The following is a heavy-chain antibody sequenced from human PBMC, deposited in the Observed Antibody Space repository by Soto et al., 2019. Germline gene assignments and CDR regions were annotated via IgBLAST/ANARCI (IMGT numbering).Heavy chain of an antibody. CDR1: GFTFSSYS. CDR3: ARDGIAVAGKHDAFDI. D-gene: IGHD6-19*01. J-gene: IGHJ3*02. CDR2: ISSSSSYI. V-gene: IGHV3-21*01. Sequence: EVQLVESGGGLVKPGGSLRLSCAASGFTFSSYSMNWVRQAPGKGLEWVSSISSSSSYIYYADSVKGRFTISRDNAKNSLYLQMNSLRAEDTAVYYCARDGIAVAGKHDAFDIWGQGTMVTVSS.